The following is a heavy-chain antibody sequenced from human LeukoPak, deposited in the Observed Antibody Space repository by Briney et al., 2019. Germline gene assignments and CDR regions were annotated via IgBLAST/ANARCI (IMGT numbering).Heavy chain of an antibody. D-gene: IGHD6-25*01. CDR3: ARERHLDY. J-gene: IGHJ4*02. V-gene: IGHV3-7*01. Sequence: GGSLRLSCAASGFTFSNDWMAWARQAPGKGLEWVAKIKEDGSEKYYVDSVKGRFTISRDNAKNSLYLQMNSLRAEDTAVYYCARERHLDYWGQGTLVTVSS. CDR1: GFTFSNDW. CDR2: IKEDGSEK.